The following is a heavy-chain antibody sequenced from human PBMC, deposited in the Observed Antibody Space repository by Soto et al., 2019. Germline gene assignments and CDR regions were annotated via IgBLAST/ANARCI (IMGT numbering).Heavy chain of an antibody. CDR1: GLTVSGSY. CDR2: IYGDDTT. V-gene: IGHV3-66*01. Sequence: GGSLRLSCGASGLTVSGSYMSWVRQAPGKGLECVSVIYGDDTTYYADSVKGRFTISADNAENSVILQMNSLRDEDSAVYFCVRDRDLYRDMFHADLWGQGTLVTVSS. CDR3: VRDRDLYRDMFHADL. J-gene: IGHJ4*01. D-gene: IGHD3-10*02.